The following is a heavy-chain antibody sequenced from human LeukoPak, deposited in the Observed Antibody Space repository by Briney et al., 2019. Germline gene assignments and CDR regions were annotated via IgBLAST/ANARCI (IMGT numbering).Heavy chain of an antibody. Sequence: GGSLRLSCAASGFTFSSYSMSWVRQAPGKGLEWVSVIYSSGNTYYADSVKGRFTISRDNSKNTLYLQMNSLRAEDTAVYYCARAGATYLHFDYWGQGTLVTVSS. D-gene: IGHD4/OR15-4a*01. CDR2: IYSSGNT. J-gene: IGHJ4*02. CDR3: ARAGATYLHFDY. CDR1: GFTFSSYS. V-gene: IGHV3-53*01.